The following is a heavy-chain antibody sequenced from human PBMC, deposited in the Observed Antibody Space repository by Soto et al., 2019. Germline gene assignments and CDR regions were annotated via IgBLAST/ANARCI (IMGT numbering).Heavy chain of an antibody. Sequence: SETLSLTCTVSGGSISSGDYYWSWIRQPPGKSLEWIGYIYYSGSTYYNPSLKSRVTISVDTSKNQFSLKLSSVTAADTAVYYCARGGLRWGSGRAFDIWGQGTMVTVSS. CDR3: ARGGLRWGSGRAFDI. V-gene: IGHV4-30-4*01. J-gene: IGHJ3*02. D-gene: IGHD4-17*01. CDR1: GGSISSGDYY. CDR2: IYYSGST.